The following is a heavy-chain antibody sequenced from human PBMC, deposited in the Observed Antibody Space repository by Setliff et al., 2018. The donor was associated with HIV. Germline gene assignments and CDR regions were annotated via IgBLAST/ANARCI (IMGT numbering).Heavy chain of an antibody. V-gene: IGHV4-39*07. CDR2: IYYNGTT. J-gene: IGHJ4*02. Sequence: SETLSLTCTVSGGSITRSSYYWGWIRQSPGKGLEWLGSIYYNGTTFYNPSLRSRLTISIDTSKNQFSLKLTSVTAADTAVYYCASLVGGAVAGPYWGQGTLVTVSS. CDR3: ASLVGGAVAGPY. CDR1: GGSITRSSYY. D-gene: IGHD6-19*01.